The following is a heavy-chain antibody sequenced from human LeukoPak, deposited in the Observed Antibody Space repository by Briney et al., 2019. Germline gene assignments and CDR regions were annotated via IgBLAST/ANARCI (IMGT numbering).Heavy chain of an antibody. V-gene: IGHV4-38-2*01. CDR2: IYHSGST. D-gene: IGHD3-22*01. CDR1: GYSISSGYY. Sequence: SETLSLTCAVSGYSISSGYYWGWIRQPPGKGLEWIGSIYHSGSTYYNPSLKSRVTISVDTSKNQFSLKLSSVTAADTAVYYCARVMVFPFYYDSSGYYYVPLYYYYMDVWGKGTTVTVSS. CDR3: ARVMVFPFYYDSSGYYYVPLYYYYMDV. J-gene: IGHJ6*03.